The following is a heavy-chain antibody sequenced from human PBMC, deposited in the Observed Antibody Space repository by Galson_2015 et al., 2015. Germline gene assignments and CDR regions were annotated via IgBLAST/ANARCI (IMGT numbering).Heavy chain of an antibody. CDR3: AKDREYCSGGSCYPYNWFDP. J-gene: IGHJ5*02. CDR2: ISGSGGST. CDR1: GFTFSSYA. V-gene: IGHV3-23*01. D-gene: IGHD2-15*01. Sequence: SLRLSCAASGFTFSSYAMSWVRQAPGKGLEWVSAISGSGGSTYYADSVKGRFTISRDNSKNTLYLQMNSLRAEDTAVYYCAKDREYCSGGSCYPYNWFDPWGQGTLVTVSS.